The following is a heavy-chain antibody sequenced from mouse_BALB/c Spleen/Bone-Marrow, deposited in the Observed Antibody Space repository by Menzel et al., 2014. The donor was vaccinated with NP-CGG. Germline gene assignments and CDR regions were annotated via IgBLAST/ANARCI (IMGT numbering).Heavy chain of an antibody. D-gene: IGHD2-10*02. CDR2: IDPSDSET. V-gene: IGHV1-61*01. CDR1: GYTFTGYW. Sequence: VQLQQSGAELVRPGASVKLSCKASGYTFTGYWMNWVKQRPGQGLEWIGVIDPSDSETHYNQMFKDKATLSVDKSSSTAYMQLSSLTSDDSAVYYCARKYGKGGDYWGQGTTLTVSS. CDR3: ARKYGKGGDY. J-gene: IGHJ2*01.